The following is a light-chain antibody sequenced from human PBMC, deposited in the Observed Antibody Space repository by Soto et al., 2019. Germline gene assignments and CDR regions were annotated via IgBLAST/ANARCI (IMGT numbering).Light chain of an antibody. J-gene: IGLJ2*01. Sequence: QSVLTQPPSASGTPGQRVTISCSGSSFNIGSNTVNWYQQFPGKAPKFLIYSNSERPSGVPDRFSGSKSGTSASLAINGLQSADEADYYCSAWDDNLNGVVFGGGTKVTVL. CDR3: SAWDDNLNGVV. CDR2: SNS. V-gene: IGLV1-44*01. CDR1: SFNIGSNT.